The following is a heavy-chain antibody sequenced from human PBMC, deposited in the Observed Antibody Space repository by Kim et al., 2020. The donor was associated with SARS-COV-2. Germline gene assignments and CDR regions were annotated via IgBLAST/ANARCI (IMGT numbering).Heavy chain of an antibody. CDR3: AREGDPMYYYDSSGTGFFDI. D-gene: IGHD3-22*01. Sequence: SETLSLTCTVSGGSISSYYWSWIRQPPGKGLEWIGYIYYSGSTNYNPSLKSRVTISVDTSKNQFSLKLSSVTAADTAVYYCAREGDPMYYYDSSGTGFFDIWGQGTMVTVSS. CDR1: GGSISSYY. V-gene: IGHV4-59*01. J-gene: IGHJ3*02. CDR2: IYYSGST.